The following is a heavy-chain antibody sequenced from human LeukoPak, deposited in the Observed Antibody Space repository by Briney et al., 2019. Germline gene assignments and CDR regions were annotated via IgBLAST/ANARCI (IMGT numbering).Heavy chain of an antibody. D-gene: IGHD3-22*01. J-gene: IGHJ4*02. CDR2: IYSDGCT. CDR3: ARIPIVLITSGGY. V-gene: IGHV3-53*01. Sequence: GGSLRLSCAASGFSVSSNYMTWVRQAPGKGLEWLSVIYSDGCTYYADSVKGRFTISRDNSKNTMYLQMNSLRAEDTAVYYCARIPIVLITSGGYWGQGTLVTVSS. CDR1: GFSVSSNY.